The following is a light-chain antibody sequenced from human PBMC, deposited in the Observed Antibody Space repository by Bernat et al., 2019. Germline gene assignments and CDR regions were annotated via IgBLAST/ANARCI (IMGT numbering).Light chain of an antibody. J-gene: IGKJ2*01. CDR1: QSVNSD. CDR3: QQFNSWPLHT. Sequence: EIVMTQSPATLSVSPGESATLSCRASQSVNSDLAWYQLRPGQAPRLLIYGASTRATGIPARFSGSGSGTEFTLTISRLQSEDFAVYYCQQFNSWPLHTFGQWTKLEI. CDR2: GAS. V-gene: IGKV3-15*01.